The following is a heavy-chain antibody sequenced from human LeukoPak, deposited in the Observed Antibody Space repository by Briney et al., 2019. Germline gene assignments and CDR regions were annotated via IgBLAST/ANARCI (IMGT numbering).Heavy chain of an antibody. V-gene: IGHV3-74*01. CDR1: GFTLSNHW. CDR2: ISGDEIWT. J-gene: IGHJ4*02. CDR3: AKDGGSSGWQYYFDY. Sequence: GGSLRLSCAASGFTLSNHWMHWVRQAPGKGLVWVSRISGDEIWTSYADSVKGRFIISRDNAKDTLYLQMNSLRAEDTALYYCAKDGGSSGWQYYFDYWGQGTLVTVSS. D-gene: IGHD6-19*01.